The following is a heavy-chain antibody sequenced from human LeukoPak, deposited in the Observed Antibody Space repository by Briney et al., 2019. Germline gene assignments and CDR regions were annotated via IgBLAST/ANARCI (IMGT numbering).Heavy chain of an antibody. CDR3: AREGPTGGSYWGYFDY. D-gene: IGHD1-26*01. J-gene: IGHJ4*02. CDR1: GFTVSSNY. V-gene: IGHV3-66*01. Sequence: PGGSLRLSCAASGFTVSSNYMSWVRQAPGKGLEWVSVIYSGGSTYYADSVKGRFTISRDNSKNTLYLQMNSLRAEDTAVYHCAREGPTGGSYWGYFDYWGQGTLVTVSS. CDR2: IYSGGST.